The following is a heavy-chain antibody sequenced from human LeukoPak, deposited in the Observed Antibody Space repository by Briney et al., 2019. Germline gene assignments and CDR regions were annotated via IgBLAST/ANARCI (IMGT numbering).Heavy chain of an antibody. Sequence: SETLSLTCTVSGGSISSGGYYWSWIRQHPGKGLERIGYIYYSGSTYYNPSLKSRVTISVDTSKNQFSLKLSSVTAADTAVYYCARVVRYPADWYFDLWGRGTLVTVSS. V-gene: IGHV4-31*03. CDR1: GGSISSGGYY. CDR2: IYYSGST. J-gene: IGHJ2*01. CDR3: ARVVRYPADWYFDL. D-gene: IGHD4-23*01.